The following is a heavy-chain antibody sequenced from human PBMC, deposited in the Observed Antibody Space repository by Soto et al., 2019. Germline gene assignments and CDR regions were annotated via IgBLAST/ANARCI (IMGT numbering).Heavy chain of an antibody. CDR3: ARDPVYYHDSSGLTTSGY. V-gene: IGHV1-46*01. CDR1: VYTFTSYY. D-gene: IGHD3-22*01. CDR2: INPSGGST. Sequence: ASVKVSCKASVYTFTSYYMHWVRQAPGQGLEWMGIINPSGGSTSYAQKFQGRVTMTRDTSTSTVYMELSSLRSEDTAVYYCARDPVYYHDSSGLTTSGYWGQGTLVTVSS. J-gene: IGHJ4*02.